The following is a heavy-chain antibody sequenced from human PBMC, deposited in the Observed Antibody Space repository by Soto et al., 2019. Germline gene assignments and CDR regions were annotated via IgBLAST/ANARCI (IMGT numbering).Heavy chain of an antibody. CDR1: GFTFSSYA. Sequence: WGSLRLSCAASGFTFSSYAMSWVRQAPGKGLEWVSAISGSGGSTYYADSVKGRFTISRDNSKNTLYLQMNSLRAEDTAVYYCAKVQDYYDILTGSQPGYYWGQGTLVTVSS. CDR2: ISGSGGST. V-gene: IGHV3-23*01. J-gene: IGHJ4*02. CDR3: AKVQDYYDILTGSQPGYY. D-gene: IGHD3-9*01.